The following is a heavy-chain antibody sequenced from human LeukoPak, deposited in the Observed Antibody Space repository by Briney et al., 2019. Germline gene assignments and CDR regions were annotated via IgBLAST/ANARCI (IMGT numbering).Heavy chain of an antibody. CDR3: ARDRGIYYGSASYYYGMDV. V-gene: IGHV1-18*01. Sequence: ASVKVSCKASGYTFTSYGISWVRQAPGQGLEWMGWISAYNGNTNYAQKLQGRVTMTTDTSTSTAYMELRSLRSDDTAVYYCARDRGIYYGSASYYYGMDVWGQGTTVTVSS. J-gene: IGHJ6*02. CDR1: GYTFTSYG. CDR2: ISAYNGNT. D-gene: IGHD3-10*01.